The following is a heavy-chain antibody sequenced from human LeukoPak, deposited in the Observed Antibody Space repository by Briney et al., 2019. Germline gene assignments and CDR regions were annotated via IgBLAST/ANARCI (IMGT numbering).Heavy chain of an antibody. J-gene: IGHJ4*02. CDR1: GFTFSSYW. Sequence: GGSLRLSCAASGFTFSSYWMHWVRQAPGKGLVWVSRINSDGSWTSYADSVKGRFTISKDNAKNTVYLQMNSLRAEDTAVYYCVSFYETYWGRGTLVTVSS. CDR3: VSFYETY. CDR2: INSDGSWT. V-gene: IGHV3-74*01. D-gene: IGHD2/OR15-2a*01.